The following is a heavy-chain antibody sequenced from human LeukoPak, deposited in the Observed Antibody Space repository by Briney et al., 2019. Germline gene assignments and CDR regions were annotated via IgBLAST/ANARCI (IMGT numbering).Heavy chain of an antibody. CDR3: ARDRTGDGYNTE. CDR1: NGSISSYY. Sequence: SETLSLTCTVSNGSISSYYWSWIRQPPGKGLEWIGYIYYTGSTNYNPSPKSRVTISVDTSKNQFSLKLTSVTAADTAVYYCARDRTGDGYNTEWGQGTLVTVSS. CDR2: IYYTGST. D-gene: IGHD5-24*01. V-gene: IGHV4-59*01. J-gene: IGHJ4*02.